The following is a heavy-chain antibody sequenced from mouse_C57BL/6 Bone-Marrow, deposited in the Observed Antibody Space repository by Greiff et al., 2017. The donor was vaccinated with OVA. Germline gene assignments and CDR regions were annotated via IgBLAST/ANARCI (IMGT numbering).Heavy chain of an antibody. Sequence: VQLQQSGAELVRPRASVKLSCTASGFNIKDDYMHWVKERPEQGLEWIGWIDPENGDTEYASKFQGKATITADTSSKTVYLHLSSLTSEDTAVYYCTTYRYWGQGTTLTVSS. J-gene: IGHJ2*01. CDR1: GFNIKDDY. CDR3: TTYRY. CDR2: IDPENGDT. V-gene: IGHV14-4*01.